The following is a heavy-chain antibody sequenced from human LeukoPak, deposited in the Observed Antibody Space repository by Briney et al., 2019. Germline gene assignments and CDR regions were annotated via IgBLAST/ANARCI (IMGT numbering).Heavy chain of an antibody. CDR3: ATRSYSSGYPYYFDY. D-gene: IGHD3-22*01. V-gene: IGHV4-34*01. CDR1: GGSFSGYY. Sequence: PSETLSLTCAVYGGSFSGYYWSWIRQPPGKGLEWIGEINHSGSTNYNPSLKSRVTISVDTSKNQFSLKLSSVTAADTAVYYCATRSYSSGYPYYFDYWGQGTLVTVSS. CDR2: INHSGST. J-gene: IGHJ4*02.